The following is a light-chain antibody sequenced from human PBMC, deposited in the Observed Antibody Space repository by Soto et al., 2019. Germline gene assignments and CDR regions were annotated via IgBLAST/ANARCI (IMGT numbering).Light chain of an antibody. Sequence: QSVLTQPPSASGSPGQSVIISCTGTKNDIGVYDFVSWYQHHPGKAPRLIIYEVVQRPSGVPDRFSGSKSGNTASLTVSGLQAADEADYFCKSYAGSNTYVFGSGTKGTVL. V-gene: IGLV2-8*01. CDR1: KNDIGVYDF. J-gene: IGLJ1*01. CDR2: EVV. CDR3: KSYAGSNTYV.